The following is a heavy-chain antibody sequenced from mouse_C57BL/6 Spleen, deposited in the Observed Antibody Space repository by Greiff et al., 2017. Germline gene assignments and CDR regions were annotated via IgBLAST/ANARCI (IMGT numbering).Heavy chain of an antibody. V-gene: IGHV5-17*01. J-gene: IGHJ2*01. D-gene: IGHD4-1*01. CDR1: GFTFSDYG. CDR2: ISSGSSTI. CDR3: AGGTGKDFDY. Sequence: EVKLMESGGGLVKPGGSLKLSCAASGFTFSDYGMHWVRQAPEKGLEWVAYISSGSSTIYYADTVQGRFTISRDNAKNTLFLQMTSLRSEDTAMYYCAGGTGKDFDYWGQGTTLTVAS.